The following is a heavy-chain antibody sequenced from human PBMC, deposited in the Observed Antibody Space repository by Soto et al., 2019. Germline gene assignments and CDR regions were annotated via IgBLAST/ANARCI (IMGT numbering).Heavy chain of an antibody. Sequence: GGSLRLSCAASGFTFSNAWMSWVRQAPGKGLEWVGRIKSKTDGGATDYAAPVKGRFTISRDDSKNTLYLQMNSLKTEDTAVYYCTTSYHYSNYVVDYWGQGTLVTVSS. CDR3: TTSYHYSNYVVDY. D-gene: IGHD4-4*01. CDR2: IKSKTDGGAT. J-gene: IGHJ4*02. V-gene: IGHV3-15*01. CDR1: GFTFSNAW.